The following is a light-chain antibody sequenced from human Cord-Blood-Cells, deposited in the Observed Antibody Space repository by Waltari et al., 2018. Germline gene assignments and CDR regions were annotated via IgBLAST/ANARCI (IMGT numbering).Light chain of an antibody. V-gene: IGLV2-18*02. CDR1: SSDVGSYNR. J-gene: IGLJ3*02. Sequence: QSALTQPPSVSGSPGQSVTISCPGTSSDVGSYNRVPWYQQPPGTAPKLMIYEVSNRPSGVPDRFSGSKSGNTASLTISGLQAEDEADYYCSSYTSSSTWVFGGGTKLTVL. CDR3: SSYTSSSTWV. CDR2: EVS.